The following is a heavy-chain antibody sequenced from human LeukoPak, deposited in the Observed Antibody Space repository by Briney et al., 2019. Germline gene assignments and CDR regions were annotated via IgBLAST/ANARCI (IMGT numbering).Heavy chain of an antibody. J-gene: IGHJ4*02. CDR3: ARVLLVFGVVIISHFDY. CDR2: ISAYNGNT. V-gene: IGHV1-18*01. D-gene: IGHD3-3*01. CDR1: GYTFTSYG. Sequence: ASVKVSCKASGYTFTSYGISWVRQAPGQGLEWMGWISAYNGNTNYAQKLQGRVTMTTDTSTSTAYMELRSLRSDDTAVYYCARVLLVFGVVIISHFDYWGRGTLVTVSS.